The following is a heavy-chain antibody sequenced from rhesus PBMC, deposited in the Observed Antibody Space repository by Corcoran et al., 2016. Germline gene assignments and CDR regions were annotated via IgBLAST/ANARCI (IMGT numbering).Heavy chain of an antibody. V-gene: IGHV4-122*02. J-gene: IGHJ6*01. CDR1: GGSISSGYYS. CDR3: ARDEYCTGSGCRPYDLDS. D-gene: IGHD2-21*01. CDR2: ITYSGST. Sequence: QVQLQESGPGLVKPSETLSLTCAVSGGSISSGYYSWSWIRQPPGKGLEWIGYITYSGSTSYNPSLKSRVTISKDTSKNQFSLKLSSVTAADMAVYYCARDEYCTGSGCRPYDLDSWGQGVVVTVSA.